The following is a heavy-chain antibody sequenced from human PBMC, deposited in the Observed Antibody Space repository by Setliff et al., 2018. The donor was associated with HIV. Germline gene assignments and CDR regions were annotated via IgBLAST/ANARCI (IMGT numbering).Heavy chain of an antibody. J-gene: IGHJ4*02. D-gene: IGHD2-2*01. CDR2: VYHTGST. V-gene: IGHV4-38-2*01. CDR3: ARHAAGPDGPFYY. CDR1: GYSMSSGYY. Sequence: SETLSLTCGVSGYSMSSGYYWGWIRQPPGKGLEWIGNVYHTGSTYYNPSLKSRVTISVDTSKNQFSLKLSSVIAADTAVYYCARHAAGPDGPFYYWGQGTLVTVSS.